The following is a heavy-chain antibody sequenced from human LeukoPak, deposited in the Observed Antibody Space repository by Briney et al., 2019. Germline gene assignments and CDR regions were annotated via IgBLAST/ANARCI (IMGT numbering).Heavy chain of an antibody. CDR2: IYHLGNT. D-gene: IGHD3-22*01. J-gene: IGHJ4*02. V-gene: IGHV4-4*02. Sequence: SGTLSLTCTVSGGSISSSNWWSWVRQTPGKGLEWIGEIYHLGNTNYNPSLKRRVTMSVDKSKSQFSLKLSSVTAADTAIYYCSRDRDYYDSSGYPFDLWGRGTLVTVSS. CDR3: SRDRDYYDSSGYPFDL. CDR1: GGSISSSNW.